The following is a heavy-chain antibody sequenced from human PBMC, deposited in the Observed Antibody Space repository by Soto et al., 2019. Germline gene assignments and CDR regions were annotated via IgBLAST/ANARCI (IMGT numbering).Heavy chain of an antibody. J-gene: IGHJ3*02. D-gene: IGHD2-15*01. CDR1: GYTFTSYG. Sequence: XSVMDSCKASGYTFTSYGISWVRQAPGQGLEWMGWISAYNGNTNYAQKLQGRVTMTTDTSTSTAYMELRSLRSDDTAVYYCASVVDGAFDIWGQGTMVTVSS. CDR2: ISAYNGNT. V-gene: IGHV1-18*04. CDR3: ASVVDGAFDI.